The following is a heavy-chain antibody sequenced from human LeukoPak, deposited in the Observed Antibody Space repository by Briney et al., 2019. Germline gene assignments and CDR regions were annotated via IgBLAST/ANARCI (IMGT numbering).Heavy chain of an antibody. J-gene: IGHJ6*04. D-gene: IGHD3-9*01. CDR1: GFTFSSYA. CDR3: ARDEVLRYFDWFSYYGMDV. V-gene: IGHV3-30*04. Sequence: GGSLRLSCAASGFTFSSYAMHWVRQAPGKGLEWVAVISYDGSNKYYADSVKGRFTISRDSSKNTLYLQMNSLRAEDTAVYYCARDEVLRYFDWFSYYGMDVWGKGTTVTVSS. CDR2: ISYDGSNK.